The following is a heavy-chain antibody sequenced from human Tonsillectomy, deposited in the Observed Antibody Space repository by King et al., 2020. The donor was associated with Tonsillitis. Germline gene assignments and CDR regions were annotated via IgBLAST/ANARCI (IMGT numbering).Heavy chain of an antibody. CDR3: TTGGARAYYYGSGSYYPYNWFDP. J-gene: IGHJ5*02. V-gene: IGHV1-24*01. Sequence: QLVQSGAEVKKPGASVKVSCKVSGYTLTELSMHWVRQAPGKGLEWMGGFNPEDGETIYAQKFQGRVTMTEDTSTDTAYMELSSLRSEDTAVYYCTTGGARAYYYGSGSYYPYNWFDPWSQGTLVTVSS. D-gene: IGHD3-10*01. CDR2: FNPEDGET. CDR1: GYTLTELS.